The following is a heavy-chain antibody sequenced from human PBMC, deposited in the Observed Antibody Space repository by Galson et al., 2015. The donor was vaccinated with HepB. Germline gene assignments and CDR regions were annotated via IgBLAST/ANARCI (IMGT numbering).Heavy chain of an antibody. Sequence: SLRLSCAASGFTFSSYGMHWVRQAPGKGLEWVAVIWYDGSNKYYADSVKGRFTISRDNSKNTLYLQMNSLRAEDTAVYYCARAPIWQWLVLSPWGQGTLVTVSS. CDR3: ARAPIWQWLVLSP. V-gene: IGHV3-33*08. J-gene: IGHJ5*02. CDR1: GFTFSSYG. D-gene: IGHD6-19*01. CDR2: IWYDGSNK.